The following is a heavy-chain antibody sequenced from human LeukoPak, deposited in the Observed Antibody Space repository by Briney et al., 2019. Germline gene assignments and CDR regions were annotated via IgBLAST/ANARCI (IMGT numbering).Heavy chain of an antibody. Sequence: PGGSLRLSCAASGFTFSSYAMSWVRQAPGKGLEWVSAFSGSGSGTYYADSVKGRFTISRDNSKNTLYLQMNSLRAEDTAVYYCAKDRTDRGYWGQGTLVTVSS. V-gene: IGHV3-23*01. CDR2: FSGSGSGT. CDR3: AKDRTDRGY. CDR1: GFTFSSYA. D-gene: IGHD2-15*01. J-gene: IGHJ4*02.